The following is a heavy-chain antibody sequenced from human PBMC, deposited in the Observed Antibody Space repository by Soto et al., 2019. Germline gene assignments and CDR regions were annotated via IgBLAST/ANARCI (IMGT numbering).Heavy chain of an antibody. V-gene: IGHV3-30*18. Sequence: GGSLRLSCAASGFTFSSYGMHWVRQAPGKGLEWVAVISYDGSNKYYADSVKGRFTISRDNSKNTLYLQMNSLRAEDTAVYYCAKEGSSSEDYYYGMDVWGQGTTVTVSS. CDR2: ISYDGSNK. CDR1: GFTFSSYG. J-gene: IGHJ6*02. D-gene: IGHD6-6*01. CDR3: AKEGSSSEDYYYGMDV.